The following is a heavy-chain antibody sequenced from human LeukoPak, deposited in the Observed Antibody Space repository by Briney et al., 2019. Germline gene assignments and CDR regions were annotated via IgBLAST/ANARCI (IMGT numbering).Heavy chain of an antibody. D-gene: IGHD6-13*01. J-gene: IGHJ4*02. CDR2: INHSGST. CDR1: GGSFSGYY. CDR3: ARVGLAAVRRYFDY. Sequence: SETLSLTCAVYGGSFSGYYWSWIRQPPGKGLEWIGEINHSGSTNYNPSLKSRVTISIDTSKNQFSLKLNSVTAADTAVYYCARVGLAAVRRYFDYWGQGTLVTVSS. V-gene: IGHV4-34*01.